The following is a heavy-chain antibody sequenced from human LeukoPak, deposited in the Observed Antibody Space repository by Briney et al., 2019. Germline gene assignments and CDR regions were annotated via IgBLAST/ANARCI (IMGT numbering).Heavy chain of an antibody. Sequence: PGGSLRLSCAASGFTVSGNFMSWVRQAPGTGLEWVSVIYSDGNTYYADSVRGRFTVSRDNSRDTLYLQMNSLRAEDTAVYYCARDLYCSAGSCSSWGQGTLVTVSS. V-gene: IGHV3-66*02. CDR1: GFTVSGNF. CDR2: IYSDGNT. J-gene: IGHJ5*02. D-gene: IGHD2-15*01. CDR3: ARDLYCSAGSCSS.